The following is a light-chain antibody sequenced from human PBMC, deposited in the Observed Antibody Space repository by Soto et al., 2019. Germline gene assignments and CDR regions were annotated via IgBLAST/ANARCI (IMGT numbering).Light chain of an antibody. V-gene: IGLV1-40*01. CDR1: SSNIGAGYD. CDR3: QSYDSSLSGSRV. CDR2: HNS. J-gene: IGLJ1*01. Sequence: QSVLTQPPSVSRAPGQRVTISCNGSSSNIGAGYDVHWYQQLPGTAPKLLIYHNSNRPSGVPDRFSGSKSGTSASLAITGLQAEDEADYYCQSYDSSLSGSRVFGTGTKLTVL.